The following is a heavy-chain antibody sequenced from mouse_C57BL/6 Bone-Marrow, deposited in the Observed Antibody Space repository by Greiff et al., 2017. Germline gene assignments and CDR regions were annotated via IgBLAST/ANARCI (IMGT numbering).Heavy chain of an antibody. CDR2: INPNNGGT. CDR1: GYTFTDYN. J-gene: IGHJ2*01. Sequence: EVKLQQSGPELVKPGASVKMSCKASGYTFTDYNMHWVKQSHGKSLEWIGYINPNNGGTSYNQKFKGKATLTVNKSSSTAYMELRSLTSEDSAVYYCARSGHYYGSSYDFDYWGQGTTLTVSS. CDR3: ARSGHYYGSSYDFDY. V-gene: IGHV1-22*01. D-gene: IGHD1-1*01.